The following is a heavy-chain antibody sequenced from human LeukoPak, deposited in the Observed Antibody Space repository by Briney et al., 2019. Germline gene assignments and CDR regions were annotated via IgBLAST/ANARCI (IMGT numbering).Heavy chain of an antibody. Sequence: GASVKVSCKASGYTFTSYGISWVRQAPGQGLEWMGWISAYNGNTNYAQKLQGRVTMTTDTSTSTAYMELRSLRSDDTAVYYCARGNGWVCSSTSCYNWFDPWGQGTLVTVSS. D-gene: IGHD2-2*01. J-gene: IGHJ5*02. V-gene: IGHV1-18*01. CDR2: ISAYNGNT. CDR1: GYTFTSYG. CDR3: ARGNGWVCSSTSCYNWFDP.